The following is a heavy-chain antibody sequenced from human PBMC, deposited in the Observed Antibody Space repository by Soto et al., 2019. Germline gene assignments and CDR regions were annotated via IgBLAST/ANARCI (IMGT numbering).Heavy chain of an antibody. D-gene: IGHD3-10*01. V-gene: IGHV4-4*02. Sequence: QVQLQESGPGLVKPSGTLSLTCAVSGGSISSSNWWSWVRQPPGKGLEWIGEIYHSGSTNYNPSLKHRIXXSXDXXKNQFSLRLSSVTAADTAMYYCASITLFRGKYFDYWGQGTLVTVSS. CDR1: GGSISSSNW. CDR2: IYHSGST. J-gene: IGHJ4*02. CDR3: ASITLFRGKYFDY.